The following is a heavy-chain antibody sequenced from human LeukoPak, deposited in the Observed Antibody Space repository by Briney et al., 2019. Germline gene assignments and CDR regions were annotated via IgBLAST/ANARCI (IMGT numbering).Heavy chain of an antibody. CDR2: IKQDGSEK. V-gene: IGHV3-7*03. CDR3: ARARGGLINQAYYYYGMDV. Sequence: GGSLRLSCAASGFTFSSYWMSWVRQAPGKGLEWVANIKQDGSEKYYVDSVKGRFTISRDNAKNSLYLQMNSPRAEDTAVYYCARARGGLINQAYYYYGMDVWGQGTTVTVSS. CDR1: GFTFSSYW. D-gene: IGHD1-14*01. J-gene: IGHJ6*02.